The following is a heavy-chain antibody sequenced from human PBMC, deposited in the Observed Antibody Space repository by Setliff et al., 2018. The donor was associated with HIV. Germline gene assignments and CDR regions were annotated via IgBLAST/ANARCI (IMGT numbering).Heavy chain of an antibody. V-gene: IGHV3-21*01. CDR1: GFTFSSYR. J-gene: IGHJ3*02. CDR3: ARGTPYPPPLTGTIDAFDI. Sequence: GGSLRLSCAASGFTFSSYRMHWVRQAPGKGLEWVSSITSSSRHIYYADSVKGRFTISRDNAKNSLYLQMNSLRVEDTAVYYCARGTPYPPPLTGTIDAFDIWGQGTMVTVSS. CDR2: ITSSSRHI. D-gene: IGHD1-20*01.